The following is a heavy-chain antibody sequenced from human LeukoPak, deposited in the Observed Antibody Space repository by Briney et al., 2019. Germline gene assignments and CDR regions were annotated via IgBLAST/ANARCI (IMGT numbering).Heavy chain of an antibody. CDR3: ARDWPLLGTFLSGYYMDV. V-gene: IGHV1-2*02. CDR2: INPNSGGT. J-gene: IGHJ6*03. D-gene: IGHD2/OR15-2a*01. CDR1: GYTFTGYY. Sequence: ASVKVSCKASGYTFTGYYMHWVRQAPGQGLEWMGWINPNSGGTNYAQKFQGRVTMTRDTSISTAYMELSRLRSDDTAVYYCARDWPLLGTFLSGYYMDVWGKGTTVTVSS.